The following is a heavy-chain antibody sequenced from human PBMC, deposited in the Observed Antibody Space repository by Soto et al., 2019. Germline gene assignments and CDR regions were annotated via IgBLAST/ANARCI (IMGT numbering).Heavy chain of an antibody. CDR1: GGSISSSSYY. Sequence: PSETLSLTCTVSGGSISSSSYYWGWIRQPPGKGLEWIGSIYYSGSTYYNPSLKSRVTISVDTSKNQFSLKLSSVTAADTAVYYCARLPTRLYYYYYYMDGWGKGTTVTVSS. V-gene: IGHV4-39*01. D-gene: IGHD2-2*01. J-gene: IGHJ6*03. CDR2: IYYSGST. CDR3: ARLPTRLYYYYYYMDG.